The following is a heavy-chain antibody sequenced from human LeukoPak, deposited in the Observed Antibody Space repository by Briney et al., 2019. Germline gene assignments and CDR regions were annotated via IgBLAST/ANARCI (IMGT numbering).Heavy chain of an antibody. CDR2: ISSSSSYI. Sequence: GGSLRLSCAASGFTFSSYSMNWVRQAPGKGLEWVSSISSSSSYIYYADSVKGRFTISRDNAKNSLYLQMNSLRAEDTAVYYCAREYSSSWPLDYFDYWGQGTLVTVSS. CDR3: AREYSSSWPLDYFDY. J-gene: IGHJ4*02. CDR1: GFTFSSYS. V-gene: IGHV3-21*01. D-gene: IGHD6-13*01.